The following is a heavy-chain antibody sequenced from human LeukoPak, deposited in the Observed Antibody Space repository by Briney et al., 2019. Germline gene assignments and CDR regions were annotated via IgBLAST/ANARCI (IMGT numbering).Heavy chain of an antibody. Sequence: TGGSLRLSCAASGFSFSSYAMHWVRQAPGKGLEWVAVISYDGSNKYYADSVKGRFTISRDNSKNTLYLQMNSLRAEDTAVYYWARGGGSYDILTGDYKPHDYWGQGTLVTVSS. CDR3: ARGGGSYDILTGDYKPHDY. J-gene: IGHJ4*02. CDR2: ISYDGSNK. D-gene: IGHD3-9*01. CDR1: GFSFSSYA. V-gene: IGHV3-30-3*01.